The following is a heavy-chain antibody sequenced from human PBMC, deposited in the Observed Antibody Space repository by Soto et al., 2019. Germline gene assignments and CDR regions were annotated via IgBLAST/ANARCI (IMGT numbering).Heavy chain of an antibody. Sequence: QVQLVQSGAEVKKPGASVKVSCKASGYTFTSYGISWVRQAPGQGLEWMGWINAYNGNTSYAQKLQGRVTMTTDTSTRTAYMALRSMRSDDAAVYYCARVLPPVDPWGQGTLVTVSS. CDR1: GYTFTSYG. CDR3: ARVLPPVDP. CDR2: INAYNGNT. J-gene: IGHJ5*02. V-gene: IGHV1-18*01.